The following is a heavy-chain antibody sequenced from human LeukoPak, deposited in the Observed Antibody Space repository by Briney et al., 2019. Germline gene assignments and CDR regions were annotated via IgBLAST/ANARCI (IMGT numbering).Heavy chain of an antibody. CDR3: ASTRPDSSGWYSLPC. V-gene: IGHV1-2*02. D-gene: IGHD6-19*01. CDR2: INPNSGGT. J-gene: IGHJ4*02. CDR1: GYTFTGYY. Sequence: ASVKVSCEASGYTFTGYYMHWVRQAPGQGLEWMGWINPNSGGTNYAQKFQGRVTMTRDTSISTAYMELSRLRSDDTAVYYCASTRPDSSGWYSLPCWGQGTLVTVSS.